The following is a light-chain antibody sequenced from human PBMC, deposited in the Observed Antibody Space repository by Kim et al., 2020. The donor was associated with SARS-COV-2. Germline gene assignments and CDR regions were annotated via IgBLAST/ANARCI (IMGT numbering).Light chain of an antibody. CDR2: DAS. CDR3: QQRSNWPPVT. CDR1: QSVSSY. V-gene: IGKV3-11*01. Sequence: SRGERAPLSCRASQSVSSYLAWYEQKPGQAPRLLIYDASNRATGIPARFSGSGSGTDFTLTISSLEPEDFAVYYCQQRSNWPPVTFGGGTKVDIK. J-gene: IGKJ4*01.